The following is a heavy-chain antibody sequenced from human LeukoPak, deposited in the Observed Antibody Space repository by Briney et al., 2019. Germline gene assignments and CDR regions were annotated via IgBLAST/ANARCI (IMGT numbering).Heavy chain of an antibody. CDR2: IYYSGST. D-gene: IGHD3-10*01. V-gene: IGHV4-38-2*01. Sequence: SETLSLTCAVSGYSISSGYYWGWIRQPPGKGLEWIGSIYYSGSTYYNPSLKSRVTISVDTSKNQFSLKLSSVTAADTAVYYCARRALGSGSYYHYWGQGTLVTVSS. J-gene: IGHJ4*02. CDR3: ARRALGSGSYYHY. CDR1: GYSISSGYY.